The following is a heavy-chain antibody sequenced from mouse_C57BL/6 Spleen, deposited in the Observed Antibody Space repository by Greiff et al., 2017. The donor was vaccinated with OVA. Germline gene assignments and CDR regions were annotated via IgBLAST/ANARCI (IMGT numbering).Heavy chain of an antibody. CDR3: AKGNPYYSNRFAY. J-gene: IGHJ3*01. CDR2: ISSGSSNI. Sequence: EVKLVESGGGLVKPGGSLKLSCAASGFTFSDYGMHWVRQAPEKGLEWVAYISSGSSNIYSEDTVKGRFTISRDNAKNTLFLQMTSLRSEDTAMYYCAKGNPYYSNRFAYWGQGTLVTVSA. V-gene: IGHV5-17*01. D-gene: IGHD2-5*01. CDR1: GFTFSDYG.